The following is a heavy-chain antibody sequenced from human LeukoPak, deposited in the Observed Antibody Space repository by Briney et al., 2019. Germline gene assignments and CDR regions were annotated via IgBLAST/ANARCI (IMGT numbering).Heavy chain of an antibody. V-gene: IGHV1-8*01. D-gene: IGHD3-9*01. CDR3: ARGPISVHYMDV. CDR1: GYTFTSYD. CDR2: MNPNSGNI. J-gene: IGHJ6*03. Sequence: ASVKVSCKASGYTFTSYDINWVRQATGQGLEWTGWMNPNSGNIGYALKFQGRVTMTRNPSISTAYMELSSLRSEDTAVYYCARGPISVHYMDVWGKGTTVTVSS.